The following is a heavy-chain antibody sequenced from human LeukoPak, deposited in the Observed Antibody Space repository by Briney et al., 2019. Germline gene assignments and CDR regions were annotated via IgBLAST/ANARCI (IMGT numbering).Heavy chain of an antibody. V-gene: IGHV3-11*04. CDR3: ARGLGLSSVSAFDI. D-gene: IGHD6-6*01. CDR2: ISSSGSTI. CDR1: GFTFSDYY. Sequence: GGSLRLSXAASGFTFSDYYMSWIRQAPGKGLEWVSYISSSGSTIYYADSVKGRFTISRDNAKNSLYLQMNSLRAEDTAVYYCARGLGLSSVSAFDIWGQGTMVTVSS. J-gene: IGHJ3*02.